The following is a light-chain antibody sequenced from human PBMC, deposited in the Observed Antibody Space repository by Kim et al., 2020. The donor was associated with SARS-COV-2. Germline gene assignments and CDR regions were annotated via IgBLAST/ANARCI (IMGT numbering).Light chain of an antibody. CDR3: QQYNDYPIT. V-gene: IGKV1D-16*01. Sequence: ASVGDRVTITCRASQGIGSRLVWYQQKPEKAPKSLIYAASTLQSGVPSRFSGSESGSDFTLTITSLQPEDSATYYCQQYNDYPITFGQGTRLEIK. J-gene: IGKJ5*01. CDR1: QGIGSR. CDR2: AAS.